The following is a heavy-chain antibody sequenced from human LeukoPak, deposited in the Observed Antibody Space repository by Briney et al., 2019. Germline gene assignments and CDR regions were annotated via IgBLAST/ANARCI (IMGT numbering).Heavy chain of an antibody. Sequence: ASVKVSCKASGGTFSSYAISWVRQAPGQGLEWMGGIIPIFGTANYAQKFQGRVTITADESTSTAYMELSSLRSEDTAVYYCARGTELRSVYYMDVWGKGTTVTVSS. V-gene: IGHV1-69*13. CDR1: GGTFSSYA. J-gene: IGHJ6*03. D-gene: IGHD3-10*01. CDR3: ARGTELRSVYYMDV. CDR2: IIPIFGTA.